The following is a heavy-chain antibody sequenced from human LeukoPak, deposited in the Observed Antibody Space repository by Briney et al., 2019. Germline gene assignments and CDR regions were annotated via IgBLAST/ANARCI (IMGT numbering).Heavy chain of an antibody. CDR3: AKDSSSSPYYGMDV. J-gene: IGHJ6*02. V-gene: IGHV3-9*01. CDR2: INWNSDRI. CDR1: GFTFDDYA. Sequence: GMSLRLSCAASGFTFDDYAMHWVRQAPGKGLEWVSGINWNSDRIGYADSVKGRFTISRDNAKNSLYLQMNSLRAEDTALYYCAKDSSSSPYYGMDVWGQGTTVTVSS. D-gene: IGHD6-6*01.